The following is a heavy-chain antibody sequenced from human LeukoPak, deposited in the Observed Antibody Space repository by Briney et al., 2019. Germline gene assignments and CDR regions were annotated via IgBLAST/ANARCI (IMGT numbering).Heavy chain of an antibody. Sequence: SETLSLTCSVSGYSFTSGHYWGWIRQPPGKGLEWIANIYHTGSAHYNPSLKSRVTISVDTSKNQFSPKLSSVTAADTAVYYCARYCTSTTCILRGFDYWGQGTLVTVSS. CDR1: GYSFTSGHY. V-gene: IGHV4-38-2*01. D-gene: IGHD2-2*01. J-gene: IGHJ4*02. CDR3: ARYCTSTTCILRGFDY. CDR2: IYHTGSA.